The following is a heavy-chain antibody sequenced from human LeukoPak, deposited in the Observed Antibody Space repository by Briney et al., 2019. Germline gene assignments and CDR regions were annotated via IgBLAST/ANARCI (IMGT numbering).Heavy chain of an antibody. J-gene: IGHJ4*02. D-gene: IGHD3-3*01. CDR1: GFTFSSYW. CDR2: INSDGSST. CDR3: ARLGPMEWLSSLYFDY. V-gene: IGHV3-74*01. Sequence: GGSLRLSCAASGFTFSSYWMHWVRQAPGKGLVWVSRINSDGSSTGYADSVKGRFTISRDNAKNTLYLQMNSLRAEDTAVYYCARLGPMEWLSSLYFDYWGQGTLVTVSS.